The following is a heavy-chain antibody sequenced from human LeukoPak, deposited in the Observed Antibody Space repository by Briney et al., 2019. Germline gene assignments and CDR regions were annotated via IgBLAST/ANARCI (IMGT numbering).Heavy chain of an antibody. CDR2: ISGSGGST. CDR1: GFTFSSYA. CDR3: AKNGDRGAYCSGGSCYPYYYYYMDV. Sequence: GGSLRLSCAASGFTFSSYAMSWVRQAPGKGLEWVSAISGSGGSTYYADSVKGRFTISRDNSKNTLFLQVNSLRAEDTAIYYCAKNGDRGAYCSGGSCYPYYYYYMDVWGKGTTVTISS. D-gene: IGHD2-15*01. V-gene: IGHV3-23*01. J-gene: IGHJ6*03.